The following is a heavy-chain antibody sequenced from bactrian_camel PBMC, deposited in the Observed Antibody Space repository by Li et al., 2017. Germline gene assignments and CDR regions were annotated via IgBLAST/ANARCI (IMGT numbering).Heavy chain of an antibody. Sequence: HVQLVESGGGSVQVGGSLRLSCVDSGYTYNSYCMAWFRQAPGKEREGVGALSPLGRTFYADSVKGRFTISQDNAANTVYLQMNSLKPDDTGMYYCAAEGCGAGQPWHVTQAYNHRGRGTQVTVS. CDR1: GYTYNSYC. V-gene: IGHV3S53*01. CDR2: LSPLGRT. J-gene: IGHJ4*01. CDR3: AAEGCGAGQPWHVTQAYNH. D-gene: IGHD3*01.